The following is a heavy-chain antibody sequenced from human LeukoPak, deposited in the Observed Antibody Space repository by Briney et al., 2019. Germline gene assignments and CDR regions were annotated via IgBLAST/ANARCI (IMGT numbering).Heavy chain of an antibody. J-gene: IGHJ4*02. CDR3: ARGATVTLLPFDY. Sequence: PGGSLRLSCAASGFTFSSYSMNWVRQAPGKGLEWVSYISSSSSTIYYADSVKGRFTISRDNAKNSLYLQMNSLRAEDTAVYYCARGATVTLLPFDYWGQGTLVTVSS. V-gene: IGHV3-48*01. CDR1: GFTFSSYS. CDR2: ISSSSSTI. D-gene: IGHD4-17*01.